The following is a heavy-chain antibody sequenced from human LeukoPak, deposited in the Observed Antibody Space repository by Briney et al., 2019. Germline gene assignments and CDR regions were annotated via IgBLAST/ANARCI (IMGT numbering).Heavy chain of an antibody. CDR3: ARITYDFWSGYYMPDDP. D-gene: IGHD3-3*01. V-gene: IGHV1-18*03. CDR2: ISIYNGNT. CDR1: GGTFSSYT. J-gene: IGHJ5*02. Sequence: ASVKVSCKASGGTFSSYTISWVRQAPGQGLEWMGWISIYNGNTDYAQKLRGRVTMTTDTSTSTAYMELRSLRSDDMAVYYCARITYDFWSGYYMPDDPWGQGTLVTASS.